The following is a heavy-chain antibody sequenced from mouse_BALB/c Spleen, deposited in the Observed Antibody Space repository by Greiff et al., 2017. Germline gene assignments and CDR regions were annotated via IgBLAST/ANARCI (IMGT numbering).Heavy chain of an antibody. D-gene: IGHD2-3*01. J-gene: IGHJ3*01. V-gene: IGHV1-55*01. CDR2: IYPGSGST. CDR3: ARSDGYYERVWFAY. Sequence: QVQLQQSGAELARPGASVKLSCKASGYNFTSYWINWVKLRPGQGLEWIGDIYPGSGSTNYNEKFKSKATLTVDTSSSTAYMQLSSLASEDSALYYCARSDGYYERVWFAYWGQGTLVTVSA. CDR1: GYNFTSYW.